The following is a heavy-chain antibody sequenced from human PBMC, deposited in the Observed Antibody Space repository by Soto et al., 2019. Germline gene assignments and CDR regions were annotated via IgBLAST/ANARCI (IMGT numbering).Heavy chain of an antibody. V-gene: IGHV4-59*01. D-gene: IGHD5-12*01. CDR1: GGSISSYY. J-gene: IGHJ4*02. Sequence: SETLSLTCTVSGGSISSYYWSWIRQPPGKGLEWIGYIYYSGSTNYNPSLKSRVTISVDTSKNQFSLKLSPVTAADTAVYYCARGRYSGYDPFDYWGQGTLVTVSS. CDR3: ARGRYSGYDPFDY. CDR2: IYYSGST.